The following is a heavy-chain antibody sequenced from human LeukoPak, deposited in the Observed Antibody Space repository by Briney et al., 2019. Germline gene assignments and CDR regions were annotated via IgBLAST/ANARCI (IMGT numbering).Heavy chain of an antibody. V-gene: IGHV3-66*01. CDR3: AKSLRDILTGYLI. CDR2: IYSGGST. D-gene: IGHD3-9*01. Sequence: QSGGSLRLSCAASGFTVSSNYMSWVRQAPGKGLEWVSVIYSGGSTYYADSVKGRFTISRDNSKNTLYLQMNSLRAEDTAVYYCAKSLRDILTGYLIWGQGTMVTVSS. CDR1: GFTVSSNY. J-gene: IGHJ3*02.